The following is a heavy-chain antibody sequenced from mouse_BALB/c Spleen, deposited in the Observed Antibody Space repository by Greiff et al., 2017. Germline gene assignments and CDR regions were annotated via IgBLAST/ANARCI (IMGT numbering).Heavy chain of an antibody. CDR1: GDSITSGY. D-gene: IGHD1-1*01. V-gene: IGHV3-8*02. CDR3: ARDYGSSYRYFDV. Sequence: EVQLQQSGPSLVKPSQTLSLTCSVTGDSITSGYWNWIRKFPGNKLEYMGYISYSGSTYYNPSLKSRISITRDTSKNQYYLQLNSVTTEDTATYYCARDYGSSYRYFDVWGAGTTVTVSS. J-gene: IGHJ1*01. CDR2: ISYSGST.